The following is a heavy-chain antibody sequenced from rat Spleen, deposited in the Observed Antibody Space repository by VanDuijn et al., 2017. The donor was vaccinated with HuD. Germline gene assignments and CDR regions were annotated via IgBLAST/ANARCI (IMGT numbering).Heavy chain of an antibody. V-gene: IGHV5-46*01. Sequence: EVQLVESGGGLVQPGRSMKLSCPASGFTFSSLPMALVRQAPTKGMEWVATISTSGGSTYYRDSVKGRFTISRDNAKSTLYLQMNSLRSEDTATYYCTREGRHFDYWGQGVMVTVSS. CDR3: TREGRHFDY. CDR2: ISTSGGST. J-gene: IGHJ2*01. CDR1: GFTFSSLP.